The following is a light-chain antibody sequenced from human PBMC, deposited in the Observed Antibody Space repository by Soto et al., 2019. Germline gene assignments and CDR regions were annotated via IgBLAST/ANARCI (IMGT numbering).Light chain of an antibody. J-gene: IGKJ5*01. CDR3: QQYNNWPPIT. V-gene: IGKV3-15*01. CDR2: GAS. Sequence: EIVMTQSPATLSGSPGERATLSCGASQSVNSNLAWYQQKPGQAPRLLIYGASTRATGVPARFSGSGSGTAFTLAISSLQYEAFAVYYCQQYNNWPPITFGQGTRLEIK. CDR1: QSVNSN.